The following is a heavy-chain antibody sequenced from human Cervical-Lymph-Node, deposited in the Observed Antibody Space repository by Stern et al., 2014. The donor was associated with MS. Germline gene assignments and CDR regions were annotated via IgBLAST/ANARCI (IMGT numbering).Heavy chain of an antibody. CDR2: ISAHNGKT. J-gene: IGHJ4*02. CDR3: ATFIATAGTFNY. CDR1: GHTTTSYG. Sequence: VQLVESGAEVKKPGASVKVSCKASGHTTTSYGISWVRQAPGKGLEWMGWISAHNGKTNYVQKLQGRGTMTTDTSTSTAYMELRSLRSDDTAVYYCATFIATAGTFNYWGQGTLVTVSS. V-gene: IGHV1-18*01. D-gene: IGHD6-25*01.